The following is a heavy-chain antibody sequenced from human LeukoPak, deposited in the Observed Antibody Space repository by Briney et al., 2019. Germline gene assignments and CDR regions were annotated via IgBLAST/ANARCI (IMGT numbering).Heavy chain of an antibody. Sequence: GGSLRLSCAASGFIFSNYAMSWVRQAPGKGLEWVSSISSSSSYIYYADSVKGRFTISRDNAKNSLYLQMNSLRAEDTAVYYCAREYYYDSSGYYYGMDVWGQGTTVTVSS. CDR3: AREYYYDSSGYYYGMDV. CDR2: ISSSSSYI. V-gene: IGHV3-21*01. D-gene: IGHD3-22*01. J-gene: IGHJ6*02. CDR1: GFIFSNYA.